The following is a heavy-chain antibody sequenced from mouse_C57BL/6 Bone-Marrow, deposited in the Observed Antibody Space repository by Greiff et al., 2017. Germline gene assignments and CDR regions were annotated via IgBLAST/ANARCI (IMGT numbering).Heavy chain of an antibody. Sequence: QVQLQQPGAELVKPGASVKLSCKASGYTFTSYWMQWVKQRPGQGLEWIGEIDPSDSYTNSNQKFKGKATLTVATSSSTAYMQLSSLTSEDSAVYYCARGITTVVDPLFDYWGQGTTLTVSS. CDR3: ARGITTVVDPLFDY. J-gene: IGHJ2*01. V-gene: IGHV1-50*01. CDR2: IDPSDSYT. D-gene: IGHD1-1*01. CDR1: GYTFTSYW.